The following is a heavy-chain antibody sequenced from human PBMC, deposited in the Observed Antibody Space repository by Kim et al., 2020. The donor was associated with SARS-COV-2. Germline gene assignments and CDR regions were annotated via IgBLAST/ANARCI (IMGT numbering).Heavy chain of an antibody. CDR3: ARGEYYFDY. V-gene: IGHV3-33*01. Sequence: INKYYADSVKGRFIISRDNSKTTRYLQMNSLRAEDTAVYYCARGEYYFDYWGQGTLVTVSS. J-gene: IGHJ4*02. CDR2: INK.